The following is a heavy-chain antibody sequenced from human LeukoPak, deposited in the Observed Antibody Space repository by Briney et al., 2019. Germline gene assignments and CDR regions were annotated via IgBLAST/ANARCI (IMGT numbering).Heavy chain of an antibody. CDR2: IYYSGSA. V-gene: IGHV4-59*01. CDR1: GGSISGDY. CDR3: ARDRGSGGGFDY. J-gene: IGHJ4*02. D-gene: IGHD3-10*01. Sequence: SGTLSLTCTVSGGSISGDYWSWIRQAPGKGLEGIAYIYYSGSANYNPSLKSRVTISVDTSKNQFSLKLTSVTATDTAVYYCARDRGSGGGFDYWGQGTLVTVSS.